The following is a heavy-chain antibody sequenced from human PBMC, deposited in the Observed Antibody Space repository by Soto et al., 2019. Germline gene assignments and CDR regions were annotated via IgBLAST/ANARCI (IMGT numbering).Heavy chain of an antibody. Sequence: QVQVVESGGGVVQPGRSLRLSCAASGFTFSTYGMHWVRQAPGKGLEWVALVWSDGSKKYYADSVKGRFTISRDNSKDTLHLPMNSLRAEETAVYYCVRVFDTYYFDLWGQGTLVTVST. CDR1: GFTFSTYG. V-gene: IGHV3-33*01. J-gene: IGHJ4*02. D-gene: IGHD2-2*02. CDR2: VWSDGSKK. CDR3: VRVFDTYYFDL.